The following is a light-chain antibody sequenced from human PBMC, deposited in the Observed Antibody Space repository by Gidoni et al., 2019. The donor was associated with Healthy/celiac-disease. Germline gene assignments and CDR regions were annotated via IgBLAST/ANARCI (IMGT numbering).Light chain of an antibody. CDR1: QSVLYSSNNKNY. J-gene: IGKJ2*01. Sequence: DIVMTQSQDSLAVSLCERATINCKSSQSVLYSSNNKNYLAWYQQKPGQPPKLLIYWASTRESGVPDRFSGSGSGTDFTLTISSLQAEDVAVYYCQQYYSTPRTFGQGTKLEIK. CDR2: WAS. V-gene: IGKV4-1*01. CDR3: QQYYSTPRT.